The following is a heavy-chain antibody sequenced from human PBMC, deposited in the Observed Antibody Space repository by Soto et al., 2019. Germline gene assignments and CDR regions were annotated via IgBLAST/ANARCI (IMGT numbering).Heavy chain of an antibody. CDR3: ARDGTLNDYDFWSKGSPRDGWFDP. CDR2: INPSGGST. J-gene: IGHJ5*02. Sequence: ASVKVSCKASGYTFTSYYMHWVRQAPGQGLEWMGIINPSGGSTSYAQKFQGRVTMTRDTSTSTVYMELSSLRSEDTAVYYCARDGTLNDYDFWSKGSPRDGWFDPWGQGTLVTVSS. D-gene: IGHD3-3*01. V-gene: IGHV1-46*01. CDR1: GYTFTSYY.